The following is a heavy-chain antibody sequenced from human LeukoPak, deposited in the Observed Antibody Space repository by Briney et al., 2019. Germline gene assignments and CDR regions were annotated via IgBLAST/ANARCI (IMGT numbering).Heavy chain of an antibody. CDR3: ARIGVQQWLPRPGAFDI. J-gene: IGHJ3*02. D-gene: IGHD6-19*01. CDR2: ISSSGTTI. V-gene: IGHV3-48*03. Sequence: PGGSLRLSCAASGFTFSSYEMNWVRQAPGKGLEWVSYISSSGTTIYYAASVTGRFTISRDNAKNSLYLQMNSLRAEDTAVYYCARIGVQQWLPRPGAFDIWGQGTMVTVSS. CDR1: GFTFSSYE.